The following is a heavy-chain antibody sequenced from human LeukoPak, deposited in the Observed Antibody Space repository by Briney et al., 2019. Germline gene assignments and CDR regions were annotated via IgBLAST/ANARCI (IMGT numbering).Heavy chain of an antibody. CDR1: GGTFSSYA. CDR2: IIPIFGTA. CDR3: ARSRDQLFEQDY. D-gene: IGHD1-1*01. V-gene: IGHV1-69*01. J-gene: IGHJ4*02. Sequence: SVKVSCKASGGTFSSYAISWVRQAPGQGLEWMGGIIPIFGTANYAQKFQGRVTITADESTSTAYMELSSRRSEDTAVYYCARSRDQLFEQDYWGQGTLVTVSS.